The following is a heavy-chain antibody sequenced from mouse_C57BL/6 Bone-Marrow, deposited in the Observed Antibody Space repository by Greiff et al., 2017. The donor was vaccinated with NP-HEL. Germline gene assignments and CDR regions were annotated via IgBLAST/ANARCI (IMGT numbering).Heavy chain of an antibody. CDR1: GFNIKDDY. CDR3: TTPTAQADY. J-gene: IGHJ2*01. V-gene: IGHV14-4*01. CDR2: IDPENGDT. D-gene: IGHD3-2*02. Sequence: EVQLQQSGAELVRPGASVKLSCTASGFNIKDDYMHWVQQRPEQGLEWIGWIDPENGDTEYASKFQGKATITADTSSNTAYLQLSSLTSEDTAVYYCTTPTAQADYWGQGTTLTVSS.